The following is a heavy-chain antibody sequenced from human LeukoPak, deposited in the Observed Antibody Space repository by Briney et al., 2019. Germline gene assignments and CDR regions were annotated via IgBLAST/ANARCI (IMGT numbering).Heavy chain of an antibody. Sequence: VASVKVSCKASGYTFTSYYMHWVRQAPGQGLEWMGIINPSGGSTSYAQKFQGRVTMTRDTSTSTVYLELSSLRSEDTAVYYCARGIGGRFLEWLPPYYYYGMDVWGQGTTVTVSS. D-gene: IGHD3-3*01. CDR1: GYTFTSYY. CDR3: ARGIGGRFLEWLPPYYYYGMDV. CDR2: INPSGGST. V-gene: IGHV1-46*01. J-gene: IGHJ6*02.